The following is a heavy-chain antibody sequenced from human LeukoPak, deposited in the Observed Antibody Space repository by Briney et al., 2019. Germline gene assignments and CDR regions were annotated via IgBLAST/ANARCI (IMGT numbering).Heavy chain of an antibody. CDR2: IYYSGST. CDR3: ARIRNYYDSSGYYPYFDY. V-gene: IGHV4-39*07. J-gene: IGHJ4*02. D-gene: IGHD3-22*01. Sequence: PSETLSLTCTVSGGSISSSSYYWGWIRQPPGKGLEWIGSIYYSGSTYYNPSLKSRVTISVDTSKNQFSLKLSSVTAADTAVYYCARIRNYYDSSGYYPYFDYWGQGTLVTVSS. CDR1: GGSISSSSYY.